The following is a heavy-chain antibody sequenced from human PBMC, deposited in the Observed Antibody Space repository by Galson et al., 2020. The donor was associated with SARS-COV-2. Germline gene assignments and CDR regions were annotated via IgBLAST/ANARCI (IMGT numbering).Heavy chain of an antibody. D-gene: IGHD5-18*01. CDR3: ARQGYTYSYDY. CDR2: FYYNVNN. CDR1: GAPITNYY. V-gene: IGHV4-59*08. Sequence: SETLSLTCSVSGAPITNYYWSWIRQPPGKGLEWIGFFYYNVNNNYNPSLKGRVTISVDRSKNQFSLQLNSVTAADTAVYHCARQGYTYSYDYWGQGTLVAVSS. J-gene: IGHJ4*02.